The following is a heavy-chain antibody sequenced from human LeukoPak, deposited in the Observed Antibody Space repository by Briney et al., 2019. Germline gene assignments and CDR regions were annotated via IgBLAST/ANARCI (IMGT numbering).Heavy chain of an antibody. CDR2: IIPIFGTA. D-gene: IGHD6-19*01. CDR1: GGTFSSYA. J-gene: IGHJ4*02. V-gene: IGHV1-69*05. CDR3: ASGEYSSGWYWTDY. Sequence: ASGKVSCKASGGTFSSYAISWVRQAPGQGLEWMGGIIPIFGTANYAQKFQGRVTITTDESTSTAYMELSSLRSEDTAVYYCASGEYSSGWYWTDYWGQGTLVTVSS.